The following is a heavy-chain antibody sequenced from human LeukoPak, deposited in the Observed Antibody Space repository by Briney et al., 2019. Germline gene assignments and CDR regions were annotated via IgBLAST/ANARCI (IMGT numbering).Heavy chain of an antibody. D-gene: IGHD2-15*01. Sequence: GGSLRLSCAASGFTFSTYDMNWVRQAPGKGLEWFSSISTTSRYIYYADSVRGRFTISRDNARNSLYLQMNSLRAEDTALYYCARKGSHWGQGTLVSVSS. CDR2: ISTTSRYI. CDR1: GFTFSTYD. V-gene: IGHV3-21*01. J-gene: IGHJ4*02. CDR3: ARKGSH.